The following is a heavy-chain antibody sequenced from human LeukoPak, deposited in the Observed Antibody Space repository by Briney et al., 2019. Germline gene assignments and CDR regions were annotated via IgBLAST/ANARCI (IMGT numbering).Heavy chain of an antibody. CDR3: TSCIAAAGTYYYYYYMDV. CDR1: GFSFRSYA. CDR2: ISESGDST. D-gene: IGHD6-13*01. V-gene: IGHV3-23*01. J-gene: IGHJ6*03. Sequence: GGSLRLSCAASGFSFRSYAMNWVRQAPGKGLEWVSSISESGDSTHYADSVKGRFTISRDNAKNSLYLQMNSLKTEDTAVYYCTSCIAAAGTYYYYYYMDVWGKGTTVTVSS.